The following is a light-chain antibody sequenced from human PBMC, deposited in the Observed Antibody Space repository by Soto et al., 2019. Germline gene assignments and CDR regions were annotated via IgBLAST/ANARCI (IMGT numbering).Light chain of an antibody. CDR1: QTINNH. Sequence: DIQMTQSPSTLSASVGDRVTVTCRASQTINNHLAWYQHKPGNAPRVLIYDASKLIRGVPSRFSGSGSGTEFTLTISSLQPDDFASYFCQQYNSYWTFGQGTKVDIK. CDR2: DAS. CDR3: QQYNSYWT. J-gene: IGKJ1*01. V-gene: IGKV1-5*01.